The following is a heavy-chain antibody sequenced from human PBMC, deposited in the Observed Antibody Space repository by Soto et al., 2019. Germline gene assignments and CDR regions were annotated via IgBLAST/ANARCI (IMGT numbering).Heavy chain of an antibody. CDR3: ARAGVLDDAFDI. Sequence: RASVKVSCKASGYTFTSYDINWVRQATGQGLEWMGWMNPNSGNTGYAQKFQGRVTMTRNTSISTAYMELSSLRSEDTAVYYCARAGVLDDAFDIWGQGTMVTVS. V-gene: IGHV1-8*01. CDR1: GYTFTSYD. J-gene: IGHJ3*02. D-gene: IGHD2-8*01. CDR2: MNPNSGNT.